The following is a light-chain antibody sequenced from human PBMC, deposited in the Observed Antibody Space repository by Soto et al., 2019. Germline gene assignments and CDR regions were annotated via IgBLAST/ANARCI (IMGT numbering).Light chain of an antibody. Sequence: QAVVTQPPSVSAAPGQKVTVSCSGSSSNIGNNHVSWYQHPPGTAPKVLIYDNNKRPSGIPDRFSGSKSATSATLDITGLQTGDEADYYCGSWDRSLRGWVFGGGTKLTVL. CDR2: DNN. V-gene: IGLV1-51*01. CDR3: GSWDRSLRGWV. CDR1: SSNIGNNH. J-gene: IGLJ3*02.